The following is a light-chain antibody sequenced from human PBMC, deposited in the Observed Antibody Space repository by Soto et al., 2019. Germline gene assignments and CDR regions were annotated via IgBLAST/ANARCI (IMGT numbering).Light chain of an antibody. V-gene: IGLV2-23*02. Sequence: QSALTQPASVSGSPGQAITISCTGTSSDVGGYNYVSWYQQHPGKAPKLMIYEVSERPSGVSNRFSASKSGNTASLTISGLQAEDEADYYCWSYAGADTWVFGGGTKLTVL. CDR3: WSYAGADTWV. J-gene: IGLJ3*02. CDR1: SSDVGGYNY. CDR2: EVS.